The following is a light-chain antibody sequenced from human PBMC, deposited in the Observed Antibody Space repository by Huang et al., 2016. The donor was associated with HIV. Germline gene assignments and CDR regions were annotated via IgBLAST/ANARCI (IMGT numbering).Light chain of an antibody. Sequence: DIVMTQSPDSLAVSLGERATINCKSSQRVLYSSKNKKYLAWYQQKPGQPPKLLIYWASTRESGVPDRFSGSGSGTDFTLTISSLQAEDVAVYYCQQYFSTPQTFGQGTKVEIK. J-gene: IGKJ1*01. CDR1: QRVLYSSKNKKY. CDR2: WAS. V-gene: IGKV4-1*01. CDR3: QQYFSTPQT.